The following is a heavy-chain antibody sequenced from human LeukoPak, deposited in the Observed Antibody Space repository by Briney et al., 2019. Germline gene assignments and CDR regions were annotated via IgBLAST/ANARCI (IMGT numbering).Heavy chain of an antibody. J-gene: IGHJ4*02. Sequence: GGSLRLSCAASGFTFSSYWMSWVRQAPEKGLEWVANIKQDGSEKYYVDSVKGRFTISRDNAKNSLYLQMNSLRAEDTAVYYCARDLSFYGSSGSFDYWGQGTLVTVSS. CDR2: IKQDGSEK. CDR1: GFTFSSYW. D-gene: IGHD3-22*01. CDR3: ARDLSFYGSSGSFDY. V-gene: IGHV3-7*01.